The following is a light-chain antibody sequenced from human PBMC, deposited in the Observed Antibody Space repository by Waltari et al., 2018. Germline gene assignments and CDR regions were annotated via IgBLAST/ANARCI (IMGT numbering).Light chain of an antibody. CDR3: SSYTGNTALLYV. V-gene: IGLV2-14*01. J-gene: IGLJ1*01. CDR1: SSYVGGYHY. Sequence: QSALTQPASVSGSPGQSITIPCTGNSSYVGGYHYVPWYQQHPGKAPKLIIYGVSDRPSGVSDRFSGSKSGNTASLTISGLQAEDEADYYCSSYTGNTALLYVFGTGTKVTIL. CDR2: GVS.